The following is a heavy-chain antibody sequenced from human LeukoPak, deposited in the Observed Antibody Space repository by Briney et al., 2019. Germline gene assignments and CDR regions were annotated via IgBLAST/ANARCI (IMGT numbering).Heavy chain of an antibody. CDR1: GGSISSYY. J-gene: IGHJ4*02. V-gene: IGHV4-59*01. D-gene: IGHD2-15*01. CDR2: IYYSGST. Sequence: PSETLSLTCTVSGGSISSYYWSWIRQPPGKGLERIGYIYYSGSTNYNPSLKSRVTISVDTSNNQFSLRLNSVTPADTAVYYCAREGGEGNFDYWGQGTLVTVSS. CDR3: AREGGEGNFDY.